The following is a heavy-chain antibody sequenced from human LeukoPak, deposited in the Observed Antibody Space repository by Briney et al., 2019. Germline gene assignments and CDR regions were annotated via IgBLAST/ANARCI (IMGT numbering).Heavy chain of an antibody. J-gene: IGHJ2*01. CDR3: AKDGTVYGDYEDWYFDL. Sequence: GGSLRLSCAASGFTFSSYEMNWVRQAPGKGLEWVSAISGSGGSTYYADSVKGRFTISRDNSKNTLYLQMNSLRAEDTAVYYCAKDGTVYGDYEDWYFDLWGRGTLVTVSS. D-gene: IGHD4-17*01. CDR1: GFTFSSYE. CDR2: ISGSGGST. V-gene: IGHV3-23*01.